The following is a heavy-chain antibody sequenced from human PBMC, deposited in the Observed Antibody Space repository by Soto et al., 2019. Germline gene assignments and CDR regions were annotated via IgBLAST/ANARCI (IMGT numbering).Heavy chain of an antibody. J-gene: IGHJ6*02. D-gene: IGHD5-12*01. CDR1: GGSISSSNW. Sequence: QVQLLESGPGLVKPSGTLSLTCGVSGGSISSSNWWSWVRQPPGKGLEWIGEINHSGSTNCNPSLKSRVTISVDKATSEFSLNLSQVSAADTAVYSCAGARRLATRGYYSFAMDVWGQGTTVTVSS. CDR2: INHSGST. V-gene: IGHV4-4*02. CDR3: AGARRLATRGYYSFAMDV.